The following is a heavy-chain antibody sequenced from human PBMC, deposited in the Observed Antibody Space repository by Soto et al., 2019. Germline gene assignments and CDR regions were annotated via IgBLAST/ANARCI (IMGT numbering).Heavy chain of an antibody. J-gene: IGHJ4*02. CDR1: GASIISENW. D-gene: IGHD1-26*01. CDR2: IHHTGST. V-gene: IGHV4-4*02. Sequence: QVQLQESGPGLVKPSGTLSLTCAVSGASIISENWWTWVRQSPGKGLEWIGEIHHTGSTTYNPSLDSRVTMSVDKSKNPVSLILSSVTAADTALYYCAKSWELRRFFASWGQGTLVTVSS. CDR3: AKSWELRRFFAS.